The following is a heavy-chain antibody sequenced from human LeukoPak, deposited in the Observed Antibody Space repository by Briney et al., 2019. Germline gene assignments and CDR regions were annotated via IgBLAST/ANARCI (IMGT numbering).Heavy chain of an antibody. CDR1: GFTFSNYA. V-gene: IGHV3-23*01. CDR3: ARSTETHYYDSSGYFGPFDY. Sequence: PGGSLRLSCAASGFTFSNYAMSWVRQAPGRGLEWVSGISNSGGSTYYADSVKGRFTISRDNSKNTLYLQMNSLRAEDTAVYYCARSTETHYYDSSGYFGPFDYWGQGTLVTVSS. J-gene: IGHJ4*02. CDR2: ISNSGGST. D-gene: IGHD3-22*01.